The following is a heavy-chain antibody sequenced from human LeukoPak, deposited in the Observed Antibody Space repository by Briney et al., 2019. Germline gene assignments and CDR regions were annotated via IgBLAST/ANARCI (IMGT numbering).Heavy chain of an antibody. J-gene: IGHJ4*02. Sequence: PGGSLRLSCAASGFTFSSYNRHWVRQAPGKGLEWVAVIWYDGSNKYYADSVKGRFTISRDNSKDTLYLQMNSLRAEDTAVYYCARQGTTVTLDSWGPGTLVTVSS. CDR1: GFTFSSYN. V-gene: IGHV3-33*01. CDR2: IWYDGSNK. CDR3: ARQGTTVTLDS. D-gene: IGHD4-17*01.